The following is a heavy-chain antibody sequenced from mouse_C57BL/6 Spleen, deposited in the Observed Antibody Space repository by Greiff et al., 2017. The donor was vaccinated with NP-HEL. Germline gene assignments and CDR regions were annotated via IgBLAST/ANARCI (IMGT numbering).Heavy chain of an antibody. CDR2: ISNGGGST. Sequence: EVMLVESGGGLVQPGGSLKLSCAASGFTFSDYYMYWVRQTPEKRLEWVAYISNGGGSTYYPDTVKGRFTISRDNTKNTLYLQMSRLKSEDTAMYYCARGDYADDRAYAMDYWGQGTSVTVSS. V-gene: IGHV5-12*01. J-gene: IGHJ4*01. CDR3: ARGDYADDRAYAMDY. D-gene: IGHD1-1*02. CDR1: GFTFSDYY.